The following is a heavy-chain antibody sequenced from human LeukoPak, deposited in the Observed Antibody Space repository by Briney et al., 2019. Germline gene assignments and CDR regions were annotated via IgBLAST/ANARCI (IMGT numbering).Heavy chain of an antibody. CDR3: ARAEGSGSGAYTLDY. Sequence: KTSETLSLACTVSGGSTINYFRSWIRQPAGRGLEWIGHIYTSGTTHYNPSLKNRVTISLDTSKSQFSLQLNSVTAADSAVYCCARAEGSGSGAYTLDYWGQGILVTVSS. CDR1: GGSTINYF. CDR2: IYTSGTT. V-gene: IGHV4-4*07. J-gene: IGHJ4*02. D-gene: IGHD3-10*01.